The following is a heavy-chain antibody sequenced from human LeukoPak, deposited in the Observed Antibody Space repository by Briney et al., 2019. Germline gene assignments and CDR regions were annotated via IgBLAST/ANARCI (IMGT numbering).Heavy chain of an antibody. CDR1: GFTFSGSA. Sequence: AGGSLRLSCAASGFTFSGSAMHWVRQASGKGLEWVGRIRSKANSYATAYAASVKGRFTISRDDSKNTVYLQMNSLAIEDTAIYYCAKNRWGSVATPDSWGQGTVVTVSS. CDR3: AKNRWGSVATPDS. D-gene: IGHD5-12*01. CDR2: IRSKANSYAT. J-gene: IGHJ4*02. V-gene: IGHV3-73*01.